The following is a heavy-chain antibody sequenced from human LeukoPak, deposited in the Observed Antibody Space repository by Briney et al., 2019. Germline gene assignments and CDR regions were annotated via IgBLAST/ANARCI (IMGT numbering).Heavy chain of an antibody. Sequence: PGGSLRLSCAASGFTFSSYWMSWVRQPPGKGLEWIGSIYYSGSTYYNPSLKSRVTISVDTSKNQFSLKLSSVTAADTAVYYCARLRCSSTSCYFGYYYMDVWGKGTTVTVSS. J-gene: IGHJ6*03. V-gene: IGHV4-39*01. CDR1: GFTFSSYW. CDR2: IYYSGST. D-gene: IGHD2-2*01. CDR3: ARLRCSSTSCYFGYYYMDV.